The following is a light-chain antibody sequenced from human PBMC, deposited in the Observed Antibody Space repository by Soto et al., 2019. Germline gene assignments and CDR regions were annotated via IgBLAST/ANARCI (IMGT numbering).Light chain of an antibody. J-gene: IGLJ7*01. CDR2: VNSGGSH. Sequence: QSVLTQSPSASASLGASVKLTCTLSSGHSNYAIAWHQQQPEKGPRFLMKVNSGGSHIKGDGIPDRFSGSSSGAERYLFIFSLQAGYEPDYQCQTWGTGRASVVFGGGTKHTVL. CDR1: SGHSNYA. CDR3: QTWGTGRASVV. V-gene: IGLV4-69*01.